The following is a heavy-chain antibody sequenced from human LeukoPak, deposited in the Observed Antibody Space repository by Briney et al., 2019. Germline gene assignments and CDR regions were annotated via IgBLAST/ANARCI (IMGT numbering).Heavy chain of an antibody. CDR1: GGSISSSSYY. Sequence: SETLSLTCTVSGGSISSSSYYWGWIRQPPGKGLEWIGSICYSGSTYYNPSLKSRVTISVDTSKNQFSLKLSSVTAADTAVYYCARDSRYSHFDYWGQGTLVTVSS. CDR2: ICYSGST. J-gene: IGHJ4*02. CDR3: ARDSRYSHFDY. V-gene: IGHV4-39*07. D-gene: IGHD5-18*01.